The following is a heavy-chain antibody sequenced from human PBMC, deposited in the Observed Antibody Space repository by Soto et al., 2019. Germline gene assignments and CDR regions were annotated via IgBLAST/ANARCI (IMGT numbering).Heavy chain of an antibody. Sequence: EVQLLESGGGLVQPGGSLRLSCAASGFTFTFSSYVMIWVRQAPGKGLEWVSIISGSGGTTYYADSVKGRFTISRDNSKNRLYLQMNSLRDEDTALYYCAKGGSGWYYVTGDNDAFDIWGQGTMVTVSS. CDR3: AKGGSGWYYVTGDNDAFDI. D-gene: IGHD6-19*01. V-gene: IGHV3-23*01. CDR1: GFTFTFSSYV. CDR2: ISGSGGTT. J-gene: IGHJ3*02.